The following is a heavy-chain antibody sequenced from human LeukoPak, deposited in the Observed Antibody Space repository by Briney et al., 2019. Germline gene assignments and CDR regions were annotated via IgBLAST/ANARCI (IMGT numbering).Heavy chain of an antibody. V-gene: IGHV3-7*01. J-gene: IGHJ4*02. CDR3: AKLLYYYDSSQPY. CDR2: IKQDGSEK. Sequence: PGGCLRLSCAAAGFTFTSYWTSWVRQAPGKWLEWVANIKQDGSEKYYVDSVKGRFTISRDNSKNTLYLQMNSLRAEDTAVYYCAKLLYYYDSSQPYWGQGTLVTVSS. D-gene: IGHD3-22*01. CDR1: GFTFTSYW.